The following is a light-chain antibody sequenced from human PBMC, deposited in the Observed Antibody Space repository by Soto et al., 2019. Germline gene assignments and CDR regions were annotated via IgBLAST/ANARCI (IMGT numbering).Light chain of an antibody. CDR3: QQYNNWPPLT. V-gene: IGKV3-15*01. CDR2: GAS. J-gene: IGKJ4*01. CDR1: QSVSSN. Sequence: EIVMTQSPATLSVSPGERATLSCRASQSVSSNLAWYQQKPGQAPRLLIYGASTRATGIPARFNGSGYGTEFTLTISGLQSEDFAVYYCQQYNNWPPLTLGGGTKVEIK.